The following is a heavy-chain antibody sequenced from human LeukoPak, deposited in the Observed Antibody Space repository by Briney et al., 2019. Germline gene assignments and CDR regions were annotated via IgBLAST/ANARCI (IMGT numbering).Heavy chain of an antibody. CDR1: GGTFSSYA. D-gene: IGHD3-22*01. V-gene: IGHV1-69*13. Sequence: ASVKVSCKASGGTFSSYAISWVRQAPGQGLEWMGGIIPIFGTANYTQKFQGRVTITADESTSTAYMELRSLRSDDTAVYYCARDLAHLDYYDSSGYYYVGWFDPWGQGTLVTVSS. CDR2: IIPIFGTA. J-gene: IGHJ5*02. CDR3: ARDLAHLDYYDSSGYYYVGWFDP.